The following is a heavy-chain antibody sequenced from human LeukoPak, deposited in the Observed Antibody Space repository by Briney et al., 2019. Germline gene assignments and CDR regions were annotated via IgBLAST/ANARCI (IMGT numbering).Heavy chain of an antibody. CDR3: ARSRGGYSST. CDR2: INHSGST. J-gene: IGHJ5*02. CDR1: GGSFSGYY. D-gene: IGHD6-19*01. V-gene: IGHV4-34*01. Sequence: SETLSLTCAVYGGSFSGYYWSWIRQPLGKGLEWIGEINHSGSTNYNPSLKSRVTISVDTSKNQFSLKLSSVTAADTAVYYCARSRGGYSSTWGQGTLVTVSS.